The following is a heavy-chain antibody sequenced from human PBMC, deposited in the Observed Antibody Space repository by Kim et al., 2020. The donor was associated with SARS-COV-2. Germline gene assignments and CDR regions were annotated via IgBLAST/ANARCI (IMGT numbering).Heavy chain of an antibody. CDR2: ISAYNGNT. CDR3: ARDYCSSTSCYFDY. D-gene: IGHD2-2*01. V-gene: IGHV1-18*01. Sequence: ASVKVSCKASGYTFTSYGISWVRQAPGQGLEWMGWISAYNGNTNYAQKLQGRVTMTTDTSTSTAYMELRSLRSDDTAVYYCARDYCSSTSCYFDYWGQGTLVTVSS. CDR1: GYTFTSYG. J-gene: IGHJ4*02.